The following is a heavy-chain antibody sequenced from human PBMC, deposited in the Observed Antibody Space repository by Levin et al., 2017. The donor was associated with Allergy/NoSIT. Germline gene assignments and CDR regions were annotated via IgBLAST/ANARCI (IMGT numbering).Heavy chain of an antibody. CDR1: GFTFSSYA. CDR2: ISYDGSNK. J-gene: IGHJ4*02. D-gene: IGHD1-26*01. CDR3: ARDHGGSYYGMDRFFDY. V-gene: IGHV3-30-3*01. Sequence: PGGSLRLSCAASGFTFSSYAMHWVRQAPGKGLEWVAVISYDGSNKYYADSVKGRFTISRDNSKNTLYLQMNSLRAEDTAVYYCARDHGGSYYGMDRFFDYWGQGTLVTVSS.